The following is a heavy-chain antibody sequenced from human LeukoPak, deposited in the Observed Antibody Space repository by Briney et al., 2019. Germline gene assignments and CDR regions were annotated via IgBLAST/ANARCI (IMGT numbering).Heavy chain of an antibody. CDR3: ARGLYSYGPSGY. D-gene: IGHD5-18*01. V-gene: IGHV3-7*04. CDR1: RFTFSSFW. J-gene: IGHJ4*02. Sequence: GGSLRLSCAASRFTFSSFWMCWVRQAPGKGLEWVANIKEDGSATYYVDSVKGRFTISRDNAKNSLYLQMNSLRAEDTAVYYCARGLYSYGPSGYWGQGTLVTVSS. CDR2: IKEDGSAT.